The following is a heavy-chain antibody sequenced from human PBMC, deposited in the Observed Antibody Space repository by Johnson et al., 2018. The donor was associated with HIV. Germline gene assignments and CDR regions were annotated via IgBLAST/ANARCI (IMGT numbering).Heavy chain of an antibody. V-gene: IGHV3-30-3*01. J-gene: IGHJ3*02. CDR3: ARRNAGGAFDI. CDR2: ISYDGSNK. D-gene: IGHD2-2*01. CDR1: GFTFSSYA. Sequence: QVQLVESGGGVVQPGRSLRLSCAASGFTFSSYAMHLVRQAPGKGLEWVAVISYDGSNKYYADSVKGRFTISRDNSKNTLYLQMNSLRAEDTAVYYCARRNAGGAFDIWGQGTMVTVSS.